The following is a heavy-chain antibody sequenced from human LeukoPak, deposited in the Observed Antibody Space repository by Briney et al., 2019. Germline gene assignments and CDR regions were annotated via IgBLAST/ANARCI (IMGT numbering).Heavy chain of an antibody. CDR2: ICYDGSNK. CDR3: ARDRLGYCSGGSCYPAGFDY. D-gene: IGHD2-15*01. Sequence: GGSLRLSCAASGFTFSSYGMHWVRQAPGKGLEWVAVICYDGSNKYYADSVKGRFTISRDNSKNTLYLQMNSLRAEDTAVYYCARDRLGYCSGGSCYPAGFDYWGQGTLVTVSS. V-gene: IGHV3-33*08. J-gene: IGHJ4*02. CDR1: GFTFSSYG.